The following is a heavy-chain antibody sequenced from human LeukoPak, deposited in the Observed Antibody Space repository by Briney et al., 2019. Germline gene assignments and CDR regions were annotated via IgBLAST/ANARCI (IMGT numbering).Heavy chain of an antibody. CDR1: GYTFTGYY. V-gene: IGHV1-2*02. D-gene: IGHD1-14*01. Sequence: ASVKVSCKASGYTFTGYYMHWVRQASGQGLEWMGWINPNSGGTNYAQKFQGRVTMTRDTSISTAYMELSRLRSEDTAVYYCARGQPRALNYGDYWGQGTLVTVSS. CDR3: ARGQPRALNYGDY. CDR2: INPNSGGT. J-gene: IGHJ4*02.